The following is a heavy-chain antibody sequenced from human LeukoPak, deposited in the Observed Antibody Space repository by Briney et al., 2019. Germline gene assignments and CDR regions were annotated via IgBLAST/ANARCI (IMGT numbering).Heavy chain of an antibody. V-gene: IGHV4-59*08. Sequence: SETLSLTCTVSGGSISSYYWSWIRQPPGKGLEWIGYIYYSGSTNYNPSLKSRVTISVDTSKNQFSLKLSSVTAADTAVYYCARQDYYDSSGYYLPNWFDPWGQGTLVTVSS. D-gene: IGHD3-22*01. CDR1: GGSISSYY. CDR3: ARQDYYDSSGYYLPNWFDP. CDR2: IYYSGST. J-gene: IGHJ5*02.